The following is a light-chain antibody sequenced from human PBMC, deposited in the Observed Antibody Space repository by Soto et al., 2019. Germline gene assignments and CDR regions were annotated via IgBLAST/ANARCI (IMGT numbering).Light chain of an antibody. V-gene: IGKV1-9*01. CDR2: AAS. CDR3: QQSLSYPFT. J-gene: IGKJ3*01. Sequence: DIQLTQSPSFLSASVGGRVNITCRGSQGIHSYLVWYQQKLGTDPKLLIYAASTLQSGGPSRFNGSGSGTEFTLTISSLQPEDFATYYCQQSLSYPFTFGPGTTVEI. CDR1: QGIHSY.